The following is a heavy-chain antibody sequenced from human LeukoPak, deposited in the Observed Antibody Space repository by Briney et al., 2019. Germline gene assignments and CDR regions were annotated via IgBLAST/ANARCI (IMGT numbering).Heavy chain of an antibody. V-gene: IGHV3-11*01. CDR2: ISSSGSTI. D-gene: IGHD1-14*01. J-gene: IGHJ3*02. CDR1: GGSFSGYY. CDR3: ARDITTAFDI. Sequence: LSLTCAVYGGSFSGYYWSWIRQAPGKGLEWVSYISSSGSTIYYADSVKGRFTISRDNAKNSLYLQMNSLRAEDTAVYYCARDITTAFDIWGQGTMVTVSS.